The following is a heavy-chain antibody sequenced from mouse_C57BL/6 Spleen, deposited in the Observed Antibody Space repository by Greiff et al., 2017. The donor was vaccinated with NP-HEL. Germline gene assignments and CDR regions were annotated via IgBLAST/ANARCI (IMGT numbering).Heavy chain of an antibody. CDR1: GYTFTSYW. Sequence: QVQLKQPGAELVKPGASVKLSCKASGYTFTSYWMQWVKQRPGQGLEWIGEIDPSDSYTNYNQKFKGKATLTVDTSSSTAYMQLSSLTSEDSAVYYCARAPGYYGSSYDYFDYWGQGTTLTVSS. CDR2: IDPSDSYT. D-gene: IGHD1-1*01. V-gene: IGHV1-50*01. J-gene: IGHJ2*01. CDR3: ARAPGYYGSSYDYFDY.